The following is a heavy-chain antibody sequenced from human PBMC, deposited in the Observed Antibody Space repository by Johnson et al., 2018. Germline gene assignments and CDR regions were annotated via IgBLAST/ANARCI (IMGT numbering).Heavy chain of an antibody. CDR1: GGYFSTYY. J-gene: IGHJ3*01. Sequence: QVQLQESGPGLVKPSEPLSLTCTISGGYFSTYYWSWIRQPPGKGLEWVAYIHYTGSTNYNPSLKSRVTMSVDTSENQFSLKLTSVTAADTAVYYCAREWSAFDFWGQGTMVIVSS. CDR2: IHYTGST. CDR3: AREWSAFDF. D-gene: IGHD1-26*01. V-gene: IGHV4-59*01.